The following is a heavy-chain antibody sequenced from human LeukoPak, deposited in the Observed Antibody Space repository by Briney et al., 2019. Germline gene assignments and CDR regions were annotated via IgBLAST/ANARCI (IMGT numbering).Heavy chain of an antibody. CDR1: GFTFNNYA. Sequence: GRSLTLSCAASGFTFNNYAMHWVRQAPGKGLEWVAFIRYDGSNKYYADSVKGRFTISRDNSKNTLYLQMNSLRAEDTAVYYCAKERLEYYYDSSGYLSAWGQGTLVTVSS. D-gene: IGHD3-22*01. CDR3: AKERLEYYYDSSGYLSA. J-gene: IGHJ5*02. CDR2: IRYDGSNK. V-gene: IGHV3-30*02.